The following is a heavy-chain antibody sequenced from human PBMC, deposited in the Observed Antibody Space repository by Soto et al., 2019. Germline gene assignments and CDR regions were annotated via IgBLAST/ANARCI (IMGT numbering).Heavy chain of an antibody. J-gene: IGHJ6*02. Sequence: QVQLVQSGAEVKKPGASVKVSCKASGYIFVNYGIAWVRQAPGQGLEWMGWISPYTGNTHSATKVQGRLTMTTETSTSTAYMDLGSLTSDETAVYYCVMVDNYVTPTPQDVWGQGTTVTVSS. D-gene: IGHD3-16*01. CDR3: VMVDNYVTPTPQDV. CDR2: ISPYTGNT. CDR1: GYIFVNYG. V-gene: IGHV1-18*01.